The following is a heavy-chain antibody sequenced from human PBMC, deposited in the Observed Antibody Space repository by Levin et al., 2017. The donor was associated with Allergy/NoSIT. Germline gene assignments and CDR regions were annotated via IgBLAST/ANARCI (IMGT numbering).Heavy chain of an antibody. D-gene: IGHD6-19*01. CDR1: GFTFSSYG. J-gene: IGHJ4*02. CDR2: ISYDGSNK. CDR3: AKDLAVAGGGAFDY. V-gene: IGHV3-30*18. Sequence: GESLKISCAASGFTFSSYGMHWVRQAPGKGLEWVAVISYDGSNKYYADSVKGRFTISRDNSKNTLYLQMNSLRAEDTAVYYCAKDLAVAGGGAFDYWGQGTLVTVSS.